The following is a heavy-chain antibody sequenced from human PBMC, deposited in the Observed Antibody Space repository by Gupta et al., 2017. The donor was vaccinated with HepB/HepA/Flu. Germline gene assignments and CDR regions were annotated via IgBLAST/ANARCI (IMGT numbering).Heavy chain of an antibody. Sequence: GESGGALVQPGGSLRLSCEGSGFTFSNYWMAWVRQTPEKGLEWVANIKYDGNDKYYVESVKGRFTVSRDNAKNSLYLQMNSLRVEDTAVYYCARGFLDSWGQGTRVTVSS. V-gene: IGHV3-7*01. CDR1: GFTFSNYW. D-gene: IGHD3-3*01. CDR2: IKYDGNDK. J-gene: IGHJ5*02. CDR3: ARGFLDS.